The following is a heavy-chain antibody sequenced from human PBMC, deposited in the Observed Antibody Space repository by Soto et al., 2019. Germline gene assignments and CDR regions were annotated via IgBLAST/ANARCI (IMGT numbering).Heavy chain of an antibody. V-gene: IGHV4-30-4*01. CDR3: ARGGGGLWFGEFQLPVDAFDI. CDR2: IYYSGST. D-gene: IGHD3-10*01. J-gene: IGHJ3*02. CDR1: GGSISSGDYY. Sequence: SETLSLTCTVSGGSISSGDYYWSWIRQPPGKGLEWIGYIYYSGSTYYNPSLKSRVTISVDTSKNQFSLKLSSVTAADTAVYYCARGGGGLWFGEFQLPVDAFDIWGQGTMVTVSS.